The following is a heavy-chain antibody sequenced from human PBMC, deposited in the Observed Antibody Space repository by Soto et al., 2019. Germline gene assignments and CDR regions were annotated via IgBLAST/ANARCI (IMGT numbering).Heavy chain of an antibody. V-gene: IGHV3-7*05. CDR2: IHPDGSVK. Sequence: EVQLVESGGGLVQPGESLRLSCVASGFSFSSYWMSWVRQAPGKGLEWVANIHPDGSVKYYVDSVKGRFTISRDNAKSSFYLQMDNPRADDAAGYYCARLGFTALERDFDNWGQGTLVTVAA. J-gene: IGHJ4*02. CDR3: ARLGFTALERDFDN. D-gene: IGHD5-18*01. CDR1: GFSFSSYW.